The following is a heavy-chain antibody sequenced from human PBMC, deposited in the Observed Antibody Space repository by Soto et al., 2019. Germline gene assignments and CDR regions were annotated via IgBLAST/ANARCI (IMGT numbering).Heavy chain of an antibody. CDR1: GGSFSGYY. J-gene: IGHJ4*02. D-gene: IGHD2-15*01. V-gene: IGHV4-34*01. Sequence: SETLSLTCAVYGGSFSGYYWSWIRQPPGKGLEWIGEINHSGSTSYNPSLKSRLTISVDTSKNQLSLKLSSLTAADTAVYYCARARYCSAGSCYFFDSWGQGTLVTVSS. CDR3: ARARYCSAGSCYFFDS. CDR2: INHSGST.